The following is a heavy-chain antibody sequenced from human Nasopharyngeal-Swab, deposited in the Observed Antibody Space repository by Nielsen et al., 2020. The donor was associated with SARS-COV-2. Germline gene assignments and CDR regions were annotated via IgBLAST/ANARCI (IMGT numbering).Heavy chain of an antibody. Sequence: IRQCPGKGLEWIGEINHSGSTNYNPSLKSRVTISVDTSKNQFSLKLSSVTAADTAVYYCARDPGSGSFYFDYWGQGTLVTVSS. J-gene: IGHJ4*02. CDR2: INHSGST. D-gene: IGHD3-22*01. CDR3: ARDPGSGSFYFDY. V-gene: IGHV4-34*01.